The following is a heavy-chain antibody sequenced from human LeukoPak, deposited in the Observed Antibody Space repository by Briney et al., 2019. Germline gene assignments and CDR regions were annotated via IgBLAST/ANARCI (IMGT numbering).Heavy chain of an antibody. Sequence: KPGGSLRLSCAASGFTFSNAWMSWVRQAPGKGLEWVGRIKSKTDGGTTDYAAPVKGRFTISRDDSKNTLYLQMNSLKTEDTAVYYCTTDPNLKLHPKWLLPHFDYWGQGTLVTVSS. D-gene: IGHD3-22*01. J-gene: IGHJ4*02. CDR3: TTDPNLKLHPKWLLPHFDY. CDR1: GFTFSNAW. V-gene: IGHV3-15*01. CDR2: IKSKTDGGTT.